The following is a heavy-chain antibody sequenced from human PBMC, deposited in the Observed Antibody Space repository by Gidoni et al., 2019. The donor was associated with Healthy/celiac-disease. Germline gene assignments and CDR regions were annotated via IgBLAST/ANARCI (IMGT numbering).Heavy chain of an antibody. D-gene: IGHD3-10*01. J-gene: IGHJ5*02. CDR3: AKENIWFGEFGGDWFDP. Sequence: QVQLVESGGGVVQPGRSLRLSCAASGFTFRSYGMHWVRQAPGKGLEWVAVISYDGSNKYYADSVKGRFTISRDNSKNTLYLQMNSLRAEDTAVYYCAKENIWFGEFGGDWFDPWGQGTLVTVSS. V-gene: IGHV3-30*18. CDR2: ISYDGSNK. CDR1: GFTFRSYG.